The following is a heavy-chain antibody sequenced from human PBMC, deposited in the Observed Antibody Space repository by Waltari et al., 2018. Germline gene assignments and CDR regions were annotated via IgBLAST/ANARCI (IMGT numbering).Heavy chain of an antibody. Sequence: QVQLVQSGAEVKKPGASVKVSCKASGYTFTGYYIHWVRQAPGHGLEWMGWINPDNNGTNYTQRFQGRVTMTRDTSISTAYMELSRLRSDDTAVYYCSRKRSRNAFDYWGQGTLVTVSS. CDR1: GYTFTGYY. CDR3: SRKRSRNAFDY. V-gene: IGHV1-2*02. CDR2: INPDNNGT. J-gene: IGHJ4*02. D-gene: IGHD1-1*01.